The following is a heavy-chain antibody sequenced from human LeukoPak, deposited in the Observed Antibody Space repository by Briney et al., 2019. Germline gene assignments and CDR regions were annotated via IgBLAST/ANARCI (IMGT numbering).Heavy chain of an antibody. V-gene: IGHV4-61*02. Sequence: SETLSLTCTVSGGSISSGSDYWSWIRQPAGKGLEWIGRIYTSGSTNYNPSLKSRVTISVDTSKNQFSLKLSSVTAADTAVYYCARDWYGSSGYFDYWGQGTLVTVSS. CDR2: IYTSGST. CDR3: ARDWYGSSGYFDY. D-gene: IGHD3-10*01. J-gene: IGHJ4*02. CDR1: GGSISSGSDY.